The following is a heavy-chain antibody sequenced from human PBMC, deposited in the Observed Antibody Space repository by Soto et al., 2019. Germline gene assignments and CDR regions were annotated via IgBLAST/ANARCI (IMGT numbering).Heavy chain of an antibody. Sequence: PGGSLRLSCATSGLTFSNYAMSWVRQAPGGGLEWVSSMSGSSSTTYYADSVRGRFTISRDRSKNTPYLQMSSLRAEDTALDYCAKNQERELPRVIDFWGQGTLVTVSS. CDR2: MSGSSSTT. V-gene: IGHV3-23*01. D-gene: IGHD1-7*01. J-gene: IGHJ4*02. CDR3: AKNQERELPRVIDF. CDR1: GLTFSNYA.